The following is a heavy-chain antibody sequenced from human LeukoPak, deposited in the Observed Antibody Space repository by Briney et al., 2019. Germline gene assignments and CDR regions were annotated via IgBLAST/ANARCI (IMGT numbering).Heavy chain of an antibody. CDR1: GGSISSYY. D-gene: IGHD1-26*01. Sequence: SETLSLTCTVSGGSISSYYWSWIRQPPGKGLEWIGYIYYSGSTNYNPSLKSRVTISVDTSKNQFSLNLSSVTAADTAVYYCARLPRSWELRTASFDYWGQGTLVTVSS. V-gene: IGHV4-59*08. CDR3: ARLPRSWELRTASFDY. J-gene: IGHJ4*02. CDR2: IYYSGST.